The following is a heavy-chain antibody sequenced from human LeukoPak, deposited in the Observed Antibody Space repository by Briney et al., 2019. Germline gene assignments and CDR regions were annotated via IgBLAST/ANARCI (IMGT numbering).Heavy chain of an antibody. CDR1: GGSISSSSYY. Sequence: PSETLFLTCTVSGGSISSSSYYWGWIRQPPGKGLEWIGSIYYSGSTYYNPSLKSRVTISVDTSKNQFSLKLSSVTAADTAVYYCARTTRVGAFDIWGQGTMVTVSS. CDR3: ARTTRVGAFDI. D-gene: IGHD1-26*01. V-gene: IGHV4-39*01. CDR2: IYYSGST. J-gene: IGHJ3*02.